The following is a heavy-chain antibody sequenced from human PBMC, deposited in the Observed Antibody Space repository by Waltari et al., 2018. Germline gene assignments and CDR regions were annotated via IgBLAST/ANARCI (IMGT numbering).Heavy chain of an antibody. CDR3: TREVVPAATIVVNWFDP. CDR1: GYIFTSYA. D-gene: IGHD2-15*01. J-gene: IGHJ5*02. Sequence: QVQLVQSGSELKKPGASVKISCTASGYIFTSYAINWVRQAPGQGLELMGWIITSTGNPTYAQGFTGRFFFSLDTAVSTAYLEIHNLKAEDTAVYYCTREVVPAATIVVNWFDPWGQGTLVTVSS. CDR2: IITSTGNP. V-gene: IGHV7-4-1*01.